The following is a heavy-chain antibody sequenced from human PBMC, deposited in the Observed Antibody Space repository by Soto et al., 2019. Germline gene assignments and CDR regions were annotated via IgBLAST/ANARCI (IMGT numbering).Heavy chain of an antibody. CDR3: AKDIIRRSSSWYYYGMDV. Sequence: GGSLRLSCAASGFTFSSYGMHWVRQAPGKGLEWVAVISYDGSNKYYADSVKGRFTISRDNSKNTLYLQMNSLRAEDTAVYYCAKDIIRRSSSWYYYGMDVWGQGTTVTVSS. D-gene: IGHD6-13*01. J-gene: IGHJ6*02. CDR2: ISYDGSNK. V-gene: IGHV3-30*18. CDR1: GFTFSSYG.